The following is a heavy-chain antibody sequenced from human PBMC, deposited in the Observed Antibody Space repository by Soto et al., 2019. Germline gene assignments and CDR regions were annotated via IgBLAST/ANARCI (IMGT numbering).Heavy chain of an antibody. J-gene: IGHJ4*02. CDR2: INAGNGNT. V-gene: IGHV1-3*01. CDR3: ARTDIVVVPAAMGFDY. D-gene: IGHD2-2*01. Sequence: ASVKVSCKASGYTFTSYAMHWVRQAPGQRLEWMGWINAGNGNTKYSQKFQGRVTITRDTSESTAYMELSSLRSEDTAVYYCARTDIVVVPAAMGFDYWGQGTLVTVSS. CDR1: GYTFTSYA.